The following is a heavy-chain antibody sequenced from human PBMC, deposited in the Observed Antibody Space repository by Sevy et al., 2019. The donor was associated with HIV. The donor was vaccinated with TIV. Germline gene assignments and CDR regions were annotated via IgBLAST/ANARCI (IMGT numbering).Heavy chain of an antibody. CDR3: ARDPLRDFWTGYYTHYGMDV. Sequence: GGSLRLSCAASGFTFSSYAMHWVRQAPGKGLEWVAVISYDGSNKYYADSVKGRFTISRDNSKNTLYLQMNSLRAEDTAVYYCARDPLRDFWTGYYTHYGMDVWGQGTTVTVSS. V-gene: IGHV3-30-3*01. CDR1: GFTFSSYA. D-gene: IGHD3-3*01. CDR2: ISYDGSNK. J-gene: IGHJ6*02.